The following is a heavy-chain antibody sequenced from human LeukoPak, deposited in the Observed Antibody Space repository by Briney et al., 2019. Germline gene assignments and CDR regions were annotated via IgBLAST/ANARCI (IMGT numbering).Heavy chain of an antibody. CDR3: ARDTDWNDGFDY. CDR2: VYYSGST. CDR1: GGSISSYY. V-gene: IGHV4-59*01. D-gene: IGHD1-1*01. Sequence: SETLSLTCTVSGGSISSYYWSWIRQPLGKGLEWIGYVYYSGSTNYNPSLKSRVTISVDTSKNQFSLKLNSVTAADTAVYYCARDTDWNDGFDYWGQGTLVTVSS. J-gene: IGHJ4*02.